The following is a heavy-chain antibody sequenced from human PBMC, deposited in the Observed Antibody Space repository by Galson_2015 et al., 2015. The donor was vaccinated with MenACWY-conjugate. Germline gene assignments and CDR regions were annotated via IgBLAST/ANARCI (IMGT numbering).Heavy chain of an antibody. J-gene: IGHJ4*02. CDR3: ARDDDSGGYFPDY. Sequence: SVKVSCKASGYTFTSYYMHWVRQAPGQGLEWMGIFNPSDGSTTYAQKFQGRLTMTRDTSTSAVYMELSSLTSEDTAAYYCARDDDSGGYFPDYWGQGTLATVSS. D-gene: IGHD3-22*01. V-gene: IGHV1-46*01. CDR1: GYTFTSYY. CDR2: FNPSDGST.